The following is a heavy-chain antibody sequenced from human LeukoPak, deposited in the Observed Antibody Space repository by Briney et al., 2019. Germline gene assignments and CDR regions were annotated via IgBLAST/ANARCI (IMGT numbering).Heavy chain of an antibody. D-gene: IGHD2-21*02. Sequence: GGSLRLSCAASGFTFSTYGMHGVGQAPGKGREGGAVISYDGSNKYYAHSVKGRFTISRDNSKNTLYLQMNRLRAEDTAVYYCAKDFPASCRGDCYFVYWGQGTLVTVSP. CDR1: GFTFSTYG. V-gene: IGHV3-30*18. CDR2: ISYDGSNK. J-gene: IGHJ4*02. CDR3: AKDFPASCRGDCYFVY.